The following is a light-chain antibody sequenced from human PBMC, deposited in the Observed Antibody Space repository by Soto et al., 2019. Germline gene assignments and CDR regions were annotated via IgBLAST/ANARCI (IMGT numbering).Light chain of an antibody. Sequence: QSVLTQPASVSGSPGQSITISCTGTSSDVGGYNYVSWYQQHPGKVPKLMIYEVSHRPSGVSNRFSGSKSGNTASLTIYGLQAEDEADYYCSSYSSSTTLVFGGGTQLTVL. V-gene: IGLV2-14*01. CDR2: EVS. J-gene: IGLJ2*01. CDR1: SSDVGGYNY. CDR3: SSYSSSTTLV.